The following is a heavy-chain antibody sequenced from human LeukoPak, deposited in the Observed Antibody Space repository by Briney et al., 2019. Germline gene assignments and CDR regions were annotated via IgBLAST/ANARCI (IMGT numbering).Heavy chain of an antibody. CDR1: GDSISSTSYY. CDR2: INHSGST. D-gene: IGHD2-15*01. CDR3: ARLSMNCSGGSCSYNWFDP. V-gene: IGHV4-39*07. J-gene: IGHJ5*02. Sequence: SETLSLTCTVSGDSISSTSYYWGWIRQPPGKGLEWIGEINHSGSTNYNPSLKSRVTISVDTSKNQFSLKLSSVTAADTAVYYCARLSMNCSGGSCSYNWFDPWGQGTLVTVSS.